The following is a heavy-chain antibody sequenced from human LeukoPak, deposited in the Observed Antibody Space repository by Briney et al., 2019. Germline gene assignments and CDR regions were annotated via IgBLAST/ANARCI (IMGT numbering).Heavy chain of an antibody. D-gene: IGHD2-15*01. CDR2: IWYDGSNK. Sequence: PGGSLRLSCAASGFTFSSYGMHWVRQAPGKGLEWVAVIWYDGSNKYYADSVKGRFTISRDNSKNTLYLQMNSLRAEDTAVYYCARVPGYCSGGSCYASEYFQHWGQGTLVTVSS. J-gene: IGHJ1*01. V-gene: IGHV3-33*01. CDR3: ARVPGYCSGGSCYASEYFQH. CDR1: GFTFSSYG.